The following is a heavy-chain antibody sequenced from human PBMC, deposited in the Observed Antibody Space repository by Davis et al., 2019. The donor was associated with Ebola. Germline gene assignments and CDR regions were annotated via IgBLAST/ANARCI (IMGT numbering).Heavy chain of an antibody. J-gene: IGHJ4*02. CDR2: ISNSGSTK. Sequence: GESLKISCEGSGFTFSSYSMNWFRQAPGKGLEWVSYISNSGSTKYYADSVKGRFTISRDNAKNSLYLQMNSLRGEDTAVYYCARAPKYTGYDFPYYFDYWGQGTLVTVSS. D-gene: IGHD5-12*01. V-gene: IGHV3-48*04. CDR3: ARAPKYTGYDFPYYFDY. CDR1: GFTFSSYS.